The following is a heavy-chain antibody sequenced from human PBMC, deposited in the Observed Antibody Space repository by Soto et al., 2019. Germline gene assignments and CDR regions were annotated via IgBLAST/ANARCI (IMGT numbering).Heavy chain of an antibody. V-gene: IGHV1-18*01. D-gene: IGHD2-21*02. Sequence: GXSVKVSYQASGYTFTSYGFRLVRQAPGQGLECMGWISAYNGNTNYSQKLQGRVTMTTDTSTSTAYMELRSLRSDDTAVYYCARGPWVTCDYWGQGTLVTVSS. CDR2: ISAYNGNT. CDR1: GYTFTSYG. CDR3: ARGPWVTCDY. J-gene: IGHJ4*02.